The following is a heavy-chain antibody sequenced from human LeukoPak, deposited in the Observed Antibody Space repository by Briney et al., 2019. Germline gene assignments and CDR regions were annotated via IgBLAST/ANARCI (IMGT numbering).Heavy chain of an antibody. CDR3: AKGAYDYIEMGYFDY. J-gene: IGHJ4*02. D-gene: IGHD5-12*01. V-gene: IGHV3-23*01. CDR2: IIASSGST. CDR1: GFSISNSA. Sequence: GGSLRLSCAASGFSISNSAMSWVRQAPGKGLEWVSLIIASSGSTFYADSVKGRFTISRDNSKNTLFLQMHSLRAEDTAVYSCAKGAYDYIEMGYFDYWGQGTLVTVSS.